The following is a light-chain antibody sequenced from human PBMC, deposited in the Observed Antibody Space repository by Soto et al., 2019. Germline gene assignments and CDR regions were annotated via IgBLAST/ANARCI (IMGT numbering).Light chain of an antibody. Sequence: DIQMTQSPSTLSASVGDRVTITCRASQSISSWLAWYQQKPGKAPKLLIYKASSLESGVPSRFSGSGSGTEFTLTISSLQPEDVATYYCQNHNNAPWTFGQGTKVE. CDR3: QNHNNAPWT. J-gene: IGKJ1*01. CDR2: KAS. V-gene: IGKV1-5*03. CDR1: QSISSW.